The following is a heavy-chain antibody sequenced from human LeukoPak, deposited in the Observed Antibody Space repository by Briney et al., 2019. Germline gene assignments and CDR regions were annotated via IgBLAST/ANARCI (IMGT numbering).Heavy chain of an antibody. CDR2: IYPDDSDT. D-gene: IGHD2-15*01. CDR3: TRQSQACSTGSCYVVS. Sequence: GESLKISCEGSGYTFRSYWIGRVRQMPGKDLEWMGMIYPDDSDTRYSPSFQGQVTFSADLSLNTAYLQWISLEASDTAIYYCTRQSQACSTGSCYVVSWGQGTQVTVSS. CDR1: GYTFRSYW. V-gene: IGHV5-51*01. J-gene: IGHJ5*01.